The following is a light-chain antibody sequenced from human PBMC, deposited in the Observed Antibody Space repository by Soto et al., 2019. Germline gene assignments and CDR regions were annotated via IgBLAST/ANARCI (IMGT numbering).Light chain of an antibody. V-gene: IGKV1-5*03. CDR1: QSISSW. CDR2: KAS. CDR3: QQYNSLWT. J-gene: IGKJ1*01. Sequence: DIQMTQSPSTLSASLGDRVTITCRASQSISSWLAWYQQKPGKAPNLLIYKASSLESGVPSRFSGSGSGTEFTLTISSLQPDDFATYYCQQYNSLWTFGQGTKVDIK.